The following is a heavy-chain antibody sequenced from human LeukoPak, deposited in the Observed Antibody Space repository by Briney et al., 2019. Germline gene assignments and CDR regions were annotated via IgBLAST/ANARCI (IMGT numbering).Heavy chain of an antibody. V-gene: IGHV1-8*01. Sequence: ASVKVSCKASGYTFTSYDINWVRQATGQGLEWMGWMNPNSGNTGYAQKFQGRVTMTRNTSISTAYMELSSLRPEDTAVYYCCVRVTPKDEPYYGMDVWGQGTTATVSS. CDR2: MNPNSGNT. CDR3: CVRVTPKDEPYYGMDV. J-gene: IGHJ6*02. CDR1: GYTFTSYD. D-gene: IGHD4-4*01.